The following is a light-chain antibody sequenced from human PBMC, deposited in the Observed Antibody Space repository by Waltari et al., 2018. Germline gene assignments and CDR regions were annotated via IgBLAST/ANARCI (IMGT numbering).Light chain of an antibody. V-gene: IGLV2-14*01. CDR3: SSYTSSSTLPLYV. CDR1: SSYVGGYNY. CDR2: DVS. Sequence: QSALTQPASVSGSPGQSITISCTGTSSYVGGYNYVSWYQQHPGKAPKLMIYDVSKRPSGVSNRFSGSKSGNTASLTISGLQAEDEADYYCSSYTSSSTLPLYVFGTGTKVTVL. J-gene: IGLJ1*01.